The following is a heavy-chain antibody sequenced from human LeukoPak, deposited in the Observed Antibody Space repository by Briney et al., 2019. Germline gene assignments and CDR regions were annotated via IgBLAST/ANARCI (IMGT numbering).Heavy chain of an antibody. CDR3: GSLHNRPL. Sequence: PGGSLRLSCAASGFTFSSYSMNWVRQAPGEGLEWVSYISSLSGTIYYADSVKGRFTISRDNAKNSLDLQMTSLKAEDTAIYYCGSLHNRPLWGQGTLVTVSS. J-gene: IGHJ1*01. CDR2: ISSLSGTI. D-gene: IGHD2/OR15-2a*01. V-gene: IGHV3-48*01. CDR1: GFTFSSYS.